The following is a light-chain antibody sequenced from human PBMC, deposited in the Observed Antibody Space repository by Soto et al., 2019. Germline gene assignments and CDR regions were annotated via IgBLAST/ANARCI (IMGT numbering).Light chain of an antibody. V-gene: IGLV2-14*01. CDR1: SSDVGAYNF. Sequence: QSVLTQPASVSGSPGQSITISCTGTSSDVGAYNFVSWYQHHPGTAPKLMIYEVTNRPSGVSNRFSGSKSGNTASLTISGLQAEDEADYYCSLYTISRVFGGGTKLTVL. CDR3: SLYTISRV. CDR2: EVT. J-gene: IGLJ3*02.